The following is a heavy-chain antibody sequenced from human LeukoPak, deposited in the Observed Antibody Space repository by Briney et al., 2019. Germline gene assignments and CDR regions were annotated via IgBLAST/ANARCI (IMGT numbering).Heavy chain of an antibody. CDR3: AKSTPVEVDY. Sequence: SETLSLTCTVSGGSISSSSYYWGWIRQPPGKGLEWIGSIYYSGSTYYNPSLKRRVTISVDTSKNQFSLKLSSVTAADTAVYYCAKSTPVEVDYWGQGALVTVSS. V-gene: IGHV4-39*01. CDR1: GGSISSSSYY. J-gene: IGHJ4*02. CDR2: IYYSGST.